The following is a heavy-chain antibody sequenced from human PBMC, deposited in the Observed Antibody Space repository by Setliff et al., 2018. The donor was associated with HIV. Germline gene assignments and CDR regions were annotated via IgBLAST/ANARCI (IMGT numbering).Heavy chain of an antibody. D-gene: IGHD3-10*01. CDR2: IYYSGST. Sequence: SETLSLTCTVSGDSISSSSYYWGWIRQPPGKGLEWIGSIYYSGSTHYNPSLQSRVTVSVDTSKNQFSLNLSSVTAADTAVYYCARTLGSGTFRYYFDYWG. J-gene: IGHJ4*01. V-gene: IGHV4-39*01. CDR3: ARTLGSGTFRYYFDY. CDR1: GDSISSSSYY.